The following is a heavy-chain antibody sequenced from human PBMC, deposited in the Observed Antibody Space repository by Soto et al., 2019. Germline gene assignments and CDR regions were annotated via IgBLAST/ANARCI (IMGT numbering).Heavy chain of an antibody. J-gene: IGHJ4*02. CDR2: INHSGST. CDR1: GGSFSGYY. D-gene: IGHD6-25*01. V-gene: IGHV4-34*01. Sequence: SETLSLTCAVYGGSFSGYYWTWIRQPPEKGLEWIGEINHSGSTNQNPSLKSRVSISVDRSKNQFSLRLRSVTAADTAVYYCARGISVMAAFAGDAPDKYFFDSWSLGTLVTLSS. CDR3: ARGISVMAAFAGDAPDKYFFDS.